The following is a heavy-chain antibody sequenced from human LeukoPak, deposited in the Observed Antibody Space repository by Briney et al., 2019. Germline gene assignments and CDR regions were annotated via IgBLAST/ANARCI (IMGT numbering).Heavy chain of an antibody. J-gene: IGHJ4*02. V-gene: IGHV3-23*01. CDR1: GFTFSSYA. D-gene: IGHD2-2*02. CDR3: ANIVVVPAAIIDY. Sequence: GGPLRLSCAASGFTFSSYAMSWVRQAPGKGLEWASANSGSGGSTYYADSVRRRFTISRDNSKNTLYLQMNSRRAADTAVYYCANIVVVPAAIIDYWSQGTLVTVSS. CDR2: NSGSGGST.